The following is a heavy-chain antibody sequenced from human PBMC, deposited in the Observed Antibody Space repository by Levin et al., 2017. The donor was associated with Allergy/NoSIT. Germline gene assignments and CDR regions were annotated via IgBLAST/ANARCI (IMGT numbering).Heavy chain of an antibody. CDR1: GFTFSNYG. D-gene: IGHD2-2*02. CDR3: AKRYTTSSVPTTIWDWYFDL. Sequence: PGGSLRLSCEASGFTFSNYGMHWVRQAPDMRLEWVAVITFDGSKKDYAESVKGRFTISRDNSKNTVDLQMNSLRREDTAVYYCAKRYTTSSVPTTIWDWYFDLWGRGTLVTVSS. V-gene: IGHV3-30*18. CDR2: ITFDGSKK. J-gene: IGHJ2*01.